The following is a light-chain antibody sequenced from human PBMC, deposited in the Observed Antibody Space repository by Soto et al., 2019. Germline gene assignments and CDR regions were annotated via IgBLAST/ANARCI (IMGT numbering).Light chain of an antibody. J-gene: IGKJ4*01. CDR1: QSVSSSY. V-gene: IGKV3-20*01. CDR2: GAS. CDR3: QQYGISPLT. Sequence: EIVLTQSPGTLSLSPGERATLSCRASQSVSSSYLAWYQQKPGQAPRLLIYGASSRATGIPDRFSGSGSGTDFTLTISRLEYEDFAVYYCQQYGISPLTFGGGTKVEIK.